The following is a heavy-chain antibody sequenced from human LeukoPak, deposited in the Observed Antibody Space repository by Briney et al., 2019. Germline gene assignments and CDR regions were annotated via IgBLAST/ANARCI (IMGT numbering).Heavy chain of an antibody. J-gene: IGHJ4*02. V-gene: IGHV1-69*05. CDR3: ARDAIEGVYNTFDY. CDR2: IIPIFGTA. Sequence: SVKVSCKASGGTFSSYAISWVRQAPGQGLEWMGGIIPIFGTANYAQKFQGRVTITTDESTSTAYMELSSLRSEDTAVYYCARDAIEGVYNTFDYWGQGILVTVSS. CDR1: GGTFSSYA. D-gene: IGHD1-26*01.